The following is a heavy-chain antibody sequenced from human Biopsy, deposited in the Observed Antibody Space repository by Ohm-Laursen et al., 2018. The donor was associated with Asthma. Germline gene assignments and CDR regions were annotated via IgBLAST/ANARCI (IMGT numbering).Heavy chain of an antibody. D-gene: IGHD1-26*01. J-gene: IGHJ4*02. CDR3: ARAGALIVGATMGY. V-gene: IGHV1-18*04. CDR2: ISAYNGNT. Sequence: ASVKVSCNASGYTFTSYGISWVRQAPGQGLEWMGWISAYNGNTNYAQKLQGRVTMTTDTSTSTVYMELSSLRSEDTAVYYCARAGALIVGATMGYWGQGTLVTVSS. CDR1: GYTFTSYG.